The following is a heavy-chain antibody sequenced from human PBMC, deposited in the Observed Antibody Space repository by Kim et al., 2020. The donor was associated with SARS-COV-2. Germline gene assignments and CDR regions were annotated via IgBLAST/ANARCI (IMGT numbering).Heavy chain of an antibody. V-gene: IGHV4-31*03. CDR1: GGSISSGGYY. Sequence: SETLSLTCTVSGGSISSGGYYWSWIRQHPGKGLEWIGYIYYSGSTYYNPSLKSRVTISVDTSKNQFSLKLSSVTAADTAVYYCERDYSSSWYPVYYYGMDVWGQGTTVTVSS. CDR3: ERDYSSSWYPVYYYGMDV. D-gene: IGHD6-13*01. CDR2: IYYSGST. J-gene: IGHJ6*02.